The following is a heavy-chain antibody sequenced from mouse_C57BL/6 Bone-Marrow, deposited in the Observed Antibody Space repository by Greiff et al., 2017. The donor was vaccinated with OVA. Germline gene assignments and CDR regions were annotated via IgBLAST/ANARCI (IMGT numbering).Heavy chain of an antibody. V-gene: IGHV1-76*01. D-gene: IGHD4-1*01. J-gene: IGHJ1*03. CDR3: ARFWDEWYFDV. CDR2: IYPGSGNT. Sequence: VQLQQSGAELVRPGASVKLSCKASGYTFTDYYINWVKQRPGQGLEWIARIYPGSGNTYYNEKFKGKATLTAEKSSSTVYMQLSSLTSEDSAVYFCARFWDEWYFDVWGTGTTVTVSS. CDR1: GYTFTDYY.